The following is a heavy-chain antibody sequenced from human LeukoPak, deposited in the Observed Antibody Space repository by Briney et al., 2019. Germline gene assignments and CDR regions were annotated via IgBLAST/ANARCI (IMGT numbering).Heavy chain of an antibody. V-gene: IGHV4-34*01. CDR1: GFTFSSYW. D-gene: IGHD3/OR15-3a*01. J-gene: IGHJ5*02. Sequence: GSLRLSCAASGFTFSSYWMSWVRQPPGKGLEWIGEIKRSGSMNYNSSLKSRVTISLDTSKNQFSLKLTSVTAADTAVYYCVRHRPDVGRPLDPWGQGTLVTVSS. CDR2: IKRSGSM. CDR3: VRHRPDVGRPLDP.